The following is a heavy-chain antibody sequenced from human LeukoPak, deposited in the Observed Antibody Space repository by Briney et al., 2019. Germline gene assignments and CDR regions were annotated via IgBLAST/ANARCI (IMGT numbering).Heavy chain of an antibody. CDR3: ARELRSGYGAFDY. V-gene: IGHV3-21*01. Sequence: GGSLRLSCAASGFTFSSYSMNWVRQAPGKGLEWVSSISSSSSYIYYADSVKGRFTISRDNAKNSLYLQMNSLRAEDTAVYYCARELRSGYGAFDYWGQGTLVTVSS. CDR1: GFTFSSYS. J-gene: IGHJ4*02. CDR2: ISSSSSYI. D-gene: IGHD3-9*01.